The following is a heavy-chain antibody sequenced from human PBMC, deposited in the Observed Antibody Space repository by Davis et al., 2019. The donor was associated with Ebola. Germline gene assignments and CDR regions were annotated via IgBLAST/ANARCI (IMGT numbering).Heavy chain of an antibody. V-gene: IGHV3-20*01. D-gene: IGHD4-17*01. CDR3: ARLHDYGDFYYYYGMDV. Sequence: GESLKISCAASGFTFSSYSMNWVRQAPGKGLEWVSGINWNGGSTGYADSVKGRFTISRDNAKNSLYLQMNSLRAEDTALYHCARLHDYGDFYYYYGMDVWGQGTTVTVSS. CDR2: INWNGGST. J-gene: IGHJ6*02. CDR1: GFTFSSYS.